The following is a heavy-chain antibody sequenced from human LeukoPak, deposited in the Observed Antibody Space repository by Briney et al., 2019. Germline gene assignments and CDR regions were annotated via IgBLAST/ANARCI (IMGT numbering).Heavy chain of an antibody. J-gene: IGHJ5*02. CDR1: GGTFSSYA. V-gene: IGHV1-69*05. D-gene: IGHD5-18*01. CDR3: ARDRTAPRTLWFDP. Sequence: SVKVSCKASGGTFSSYAISWVRQAPGQGLEWMGRIIPIFGTANYAQKFQGRVTITTDESTSTAYMELSSLRSEDTAVYYCARDRTAPRTLWFDPRGQGTLVTVSS. CDR2: IIPIFGTA.